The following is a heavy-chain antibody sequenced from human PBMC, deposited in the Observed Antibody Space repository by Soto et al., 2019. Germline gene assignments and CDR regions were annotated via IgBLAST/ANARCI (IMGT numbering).Heavy chain of an antibody. CDR3: AQEDGYNYDNDAVAI. J-gene: IGHJ3*02. Sequence: QVQLVESGGGVVQPGRSLRFSCAASGFTFSSYGMHWVRQAPGKGLEWVAVISYDGRHKYYADSVKGRFTISRDNSKTTLYLQMNSMTAEDTAVYYCAQEDGYNYDNDAVAICGQGTMVTVAS. CDR1: GFTFSSYG. V-gene: IGHV3-30*18. CDR2: ISYDGRHK. D-gene: IGHD5-12*01.